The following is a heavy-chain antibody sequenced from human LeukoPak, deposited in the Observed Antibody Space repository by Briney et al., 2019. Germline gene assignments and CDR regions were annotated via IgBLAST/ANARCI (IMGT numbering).Heavy chain of an antibody. D-gene: IGHD2-15*01. V-gene: IGHV1-2*02. CDR3: ARAESRRGYCSGGSCYSPFDP. J-gene: IGHJ5*02. Sequence: ASVKVSCKASGYTFTGYYMHWVRQAPGQGLEWMGWINPNSGGTNHAQKFQGRVTMTRDTSISTAYMELSRLRSDDTAVYYCARAESRRGYCSGGSCYSPFDPWGQGTLVTVSS. CDR2: INPNSGGT. CDR1: GYTFTGYY.